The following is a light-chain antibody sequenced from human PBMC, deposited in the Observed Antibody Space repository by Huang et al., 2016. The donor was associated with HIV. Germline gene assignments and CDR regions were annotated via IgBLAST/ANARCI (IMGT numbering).Light chain of an antibody. CDR3: QQYYSTPA. J-gene: IGKJ1*01. CDR2: WAS. Sequence: DIVMTQSPDSLPVFLGERATINCKSSQRVLDSSNKKNYLAWYQQKPGQPPKLLLYWASVRESGVPDRVRGGGSGTEFTLTINNLQAEDVAVYYCQQYYSTPAFGQGTNVDI. V-gene: IGKV4-1*01. CDR1: QRVLDSSNKKNY.